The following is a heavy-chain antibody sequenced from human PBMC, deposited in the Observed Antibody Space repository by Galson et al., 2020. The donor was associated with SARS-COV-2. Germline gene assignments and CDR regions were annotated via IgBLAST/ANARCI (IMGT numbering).Heavy chain of an antibody. V-gene: IGHV3-48*03. J-gene: IGHJ6*02. Sequence: GESLKISSAASGFTFSSYEMNWVRQAPGKGLEWVSYISSSGSTIYYADSVKGRFTISRDNAKNSLYLQMNSLRAEDTAVYYCASTVAIAAAGYGMDVWGQGTTVTVSS. CDR2: ISSSGSTI. CDR1: GFTFSSYE. D-gene: IGHD6-13*01. CDR3: ASTVAIAAAGYGMDV.